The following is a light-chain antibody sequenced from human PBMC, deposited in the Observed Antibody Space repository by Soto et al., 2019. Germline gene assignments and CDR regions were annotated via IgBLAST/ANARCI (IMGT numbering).Light chain of an antibody. CDR1: QSVSSS. CDR3: QQRSNWLT. Sequence: EIVLPQSPATLSLSPGESSTLSCRASQSVSSSLAWYQQKPGQAPRLLIYDASNRATGIPARFSGSGSGTDFTLTISSLEHEDFAVYYCQQRSNWLTFGQGTRLEIK. CDR2: DAS. J-gene: IGKJ5*01. V-gene: IGKV3-11*01.